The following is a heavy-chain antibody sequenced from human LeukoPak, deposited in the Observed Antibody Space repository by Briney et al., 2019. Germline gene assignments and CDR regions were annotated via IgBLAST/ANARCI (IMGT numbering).Heavy chain of an antibody. CDR1: VFTLSIYG. CDR2: IWYDGSNK. D-gene: IGHD6-19*01. Sequence: GGCLRLSRAASVFTLSIYGMHGVRQAPGRGREWVAVIWYDGSNKYYADSVKGRFTISRDNSKNTLYLQMNSLRAEDTAVYYCAREAVAGEGMDVWGKGTTVTVSS. J-gene: IGHJ6*04. V-gene: IGHV3-33*01. CDR3: AREAVAGEGMDV.